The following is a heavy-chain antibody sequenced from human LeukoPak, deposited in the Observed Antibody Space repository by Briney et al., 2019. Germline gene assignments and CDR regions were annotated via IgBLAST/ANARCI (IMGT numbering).Heavy chain of an antibody. J-gene: IGHJ4*02. CDR3: ARPLQSGSFSGFDY. Sequence: GESLKISCKASGYSFTTYWFAWVRQMPGKGLEWMGIIYPGDSDTRYSPSFQGQVTISADKSISTAYLQWSTLRASDTAMYYCARPLQSGSFSGFDYWGQGTLVTVSS. V-gene: IGHV5-51*01. CDR2: IYPGDSDT. CDR1: GYSFTTYW. D-gene: IGHD1-26*01.